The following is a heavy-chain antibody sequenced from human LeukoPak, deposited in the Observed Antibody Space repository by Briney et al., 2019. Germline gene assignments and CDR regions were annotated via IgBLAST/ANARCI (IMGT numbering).Heavy chain of an antibody. CDR2: IRYDGSNK. D-gene: IGHD3-22*01. V-gene: IGHV3-30*02. CDR1: GFTFSSYG. J-gene: IGHJ3*02. CDR3: AKAGLDYYDSSGYYNYRGAFDI. Sequence: GGSLRLSCAASGFTFSSYGMHWVRQAPGKGLEWVAFIRYDGSNKYYADSVKGRFTISRDNSKNTLYLQMNSLRAEDTAVYYCAKAGLDYYDSSGYYNYRGAFDIWGHGTMVTVSS.